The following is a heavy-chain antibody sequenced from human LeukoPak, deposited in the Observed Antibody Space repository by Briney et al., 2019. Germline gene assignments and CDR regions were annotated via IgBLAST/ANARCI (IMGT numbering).Heavy chain of an antibody. CDR2: IRYDGSNK. V-gene: IGHV3-30*02. Sequence: PGGSLRLSCAASGFTFSSYGMHWVRQAPGKGLEWVAFIRYDGSNKYYADSVKGRFTISRDNSKNTLYLQMNSLRAEDTAVYYCAKAYYYDSSGYYLYYFDYWGQGTLVTVSS. D-gene: IGHD3-22*01. CDR3: AKAYYYDSSGYYLYYFDY. CDR1: GFTFSSYG. J-gene: IGHJ4*02.